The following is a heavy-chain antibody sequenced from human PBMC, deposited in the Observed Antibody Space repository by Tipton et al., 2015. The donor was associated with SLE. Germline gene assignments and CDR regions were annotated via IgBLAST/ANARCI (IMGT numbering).Heavy chain of an antibody. CDR2: IYPGDSDT. J-gene: IGHJ4*02. CDR3: ARHSIVGATKSYFDY. CDR1: GYSFPSYW. Sequence: QLVQSGAEVKKPGESLKISCKGSGYSFPSYWIGWVRQMPGKGLEWMGIIYPGDSDTRYSPSFQGQVTISADKSISTAYLQWSSLKASDTAIYYCARHSIVGATKSYFDYWGQGTLVTVSS. D-gene: IGHD1-26*01. V-gene: IGHV5-51*01.